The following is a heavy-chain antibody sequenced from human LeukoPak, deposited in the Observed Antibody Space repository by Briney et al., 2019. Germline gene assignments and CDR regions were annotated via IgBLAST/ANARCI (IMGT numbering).Heavy chain of an antibody. J-gene: IGHJ4*02. D-gene: IGHD1-26*01. Sequence: ASVKVSCKASGYTFTGYYMHWVRQAPGQGLEWMGWINPNSGGTNYAQKLQGRVTMTTDKSTRTAYMELSSLRSEDTAVYYCARSIVGAKDYFDYWGQGTLVTVSS. CDR2: INPNSGGT. CDR1: GYTFTGYY. V-gene: IGHV1-2*02. CDR3: ARSIVGAKDYFDY.